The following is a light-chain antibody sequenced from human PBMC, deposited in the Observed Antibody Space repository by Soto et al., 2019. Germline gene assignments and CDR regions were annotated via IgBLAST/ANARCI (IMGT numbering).Light chain of an antibody. CDR2: AAS. V-gene: IGKV1-17*01. Sequence: DIQMTQSPSSLAASVGDRVTISCRASQDIRNNLGWYQQKPGKAPKRLIYAASSLQIGVPSRFSGSGSGTEFPLKNSRLQPEDFATFFCLQPYSYPPTVGPGTKVEIK. J-gene: IGKJ4*02. CDR3: LQPYSYPPT. CDR1: QDIRNN.